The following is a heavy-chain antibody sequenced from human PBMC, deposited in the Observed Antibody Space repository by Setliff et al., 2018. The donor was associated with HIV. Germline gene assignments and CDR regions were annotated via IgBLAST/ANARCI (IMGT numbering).Heavy chain of an antibody. CDR2: INWNGGSI. J-gene: IGHJ4*02. V-gene: IGHV3-20*04. CDR1: GFTFHDYG. CDR3: ARGFCSGGSCYYFPPLDC. Sequence: GGSLRLSCAASGFTFHDYGMSWVRQAPGKGLEWVSGINWNGGSIGYADSVKGRFAISRDNGKNSLYLQMNSLRVEDTALYYCARGFCSGGSCYYFPPLDCWGQGTQVTVSS. D-gene: IGHD2-15*01.